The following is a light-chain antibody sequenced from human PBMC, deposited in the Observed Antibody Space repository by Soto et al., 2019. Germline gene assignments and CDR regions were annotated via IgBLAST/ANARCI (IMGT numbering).Light chain of an antibody. V-gene: IGKV3-11*01. CDR1: QSVSSM. Sequence: EIVLTQSPATLSLSPGERATLSCRASQSVSSMLAWYQQKPGQAPRLLIYDASNRATVIPARFSGSGSGTDFTLTISSLVPEDFAVYSCQQRRTWPDFTCGPGTKVDI. J-gene: IGKJ3*01. CDR3: QQRRTWPDFT. CDR2: DAS.